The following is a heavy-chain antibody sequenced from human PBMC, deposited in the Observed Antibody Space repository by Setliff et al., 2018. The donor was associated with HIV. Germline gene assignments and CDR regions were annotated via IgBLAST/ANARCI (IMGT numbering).Heavy chain of an antibody. CDR2: TSHSGKT. CDR3: VTSSSWSSRLNF. V-gene: IGHV4-34*01. J-gene: IGHJ4*02. Sequence: ETLSLTCAVYGGPLSGHYWSWIRQPPGQGLEWIGETSHSGKTNYNPSLKSRVTISVDTSKNQFSLKLTSVTAADTAVYYCVTSSSWSSRLNFWGPGMLVTVS. CDR1: GGPLSGHY. D-gene: IGHD2-2*01.